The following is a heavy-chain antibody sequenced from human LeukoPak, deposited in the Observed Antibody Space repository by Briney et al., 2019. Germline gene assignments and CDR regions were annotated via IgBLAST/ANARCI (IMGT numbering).Heavy chain of an antibody. J-gene: IGHJ4*02. CDR2: IYTSGST. D-gene: IGHD1-7*01. Sequence: SETLSLTCTVSGGSISSYYWSWIRQPAGKGLEWIGRIYTSGSTNYNPSLKSRVTMSVDTSKNQFSLKLSSVTAADTAVYYCARGRSFKNWELRGYFDYWGQGTLVTVSS. CDR3: ARGRSFKNWELRGYFDY. CDR1: GGSISSYY. V-gene: IGHV4-4*07.